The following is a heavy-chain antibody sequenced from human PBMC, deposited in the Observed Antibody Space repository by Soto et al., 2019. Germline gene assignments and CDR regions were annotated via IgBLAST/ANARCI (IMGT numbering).Heavy chain of an antibody. Sequence: EVQLVESGGGLVKPGGSLRLSCAASGFTFSSYSMNWVRQAPGKGLEWVSSISSSSSYIYYAHSVKGRFTISRDNAKNSLYLQMNSLSAEDTAVYYCARDAGLRWFGELPLDYWGQGTLVTVSS. V-gene: IGHV3-21*01. CDR1: GFTFSSYS. CDR3: ARDAGLRWFGELPLDY. CDR2: ISSSSSYI. D-gene: IGHD3-10*01. J-gene: IGHJ4*02.